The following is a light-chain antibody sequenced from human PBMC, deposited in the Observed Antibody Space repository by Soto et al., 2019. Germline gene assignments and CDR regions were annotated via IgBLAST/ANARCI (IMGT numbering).Light chain of an antibody. CDR2: RNI. CDR3: AAWDASLSGVV. CDR1: STNIGSNY. Sequence: QSVLTQPPSASGTPGQRVTISCSGSSTNIGSNYVYWYHQLPGTDPNLLIYRNIQRPSWVPDRFSGSTSGTSASLATSGRLYADEEADYCAAWDASLSGVVFGGGTKVTVL. V-gene: IGLV1-47*01. J-gene: IGLJ2*01.